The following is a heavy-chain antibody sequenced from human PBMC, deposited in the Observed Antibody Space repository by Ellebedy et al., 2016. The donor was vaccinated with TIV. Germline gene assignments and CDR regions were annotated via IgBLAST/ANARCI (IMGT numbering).Heavy chain of an antibody. V-gene: IGHV4-4*07. D-gene: IGHD3-22*01. CDR3: ARAFWEYDSSGRSKYYGMDV. Sequence: SETLSLXXTVSGGSISSYYWSWIRQPAGKGLEWIGRIYTSGSTNYNPSLKSRVTMSVDTSKNQFSLKLSSVTAADTAVYYCARAFWEYDSSGRSKYYGMDVWGQGTTVTVSS. J-gene: IGHJ6*02. CDR1: GGSISSYY. CDR2: IYTSGST.